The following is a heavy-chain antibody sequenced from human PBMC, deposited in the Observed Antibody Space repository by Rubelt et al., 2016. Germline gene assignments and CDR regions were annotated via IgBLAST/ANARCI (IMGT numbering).Heavy chain of an antibody. J-gene: IGHJ2*01. CDR2: INHSGST. CDR1: GGSFSGYY. CDR3: ARLPAILKPHWYFDL. Sequence: QVQLQQWGSGLLKPSETLSLTCAVYGGSFSGYYWTWIRQPPGKGLEWIGEINHSGSTNYNPSLKSRVSISVDTSKNQFPPGLSPVTAADTAVFYCARLPAILKPHWYFDLWGRGTMVTVSS. V-gene: IGHV4-34*01. D-gene: IGHD2-8*01.